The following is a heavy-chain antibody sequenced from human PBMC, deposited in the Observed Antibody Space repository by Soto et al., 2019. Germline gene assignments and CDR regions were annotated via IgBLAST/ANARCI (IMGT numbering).Heavy chain of an antibody. D-gene: IGHD2-2*01. V-gene: IGHV3-23*01. Sequence: RGSLRLSFATSRFTFSGYAISLVRQAPGKGMEWVSAISGSGGSTYYADSVKGRFTISRDNSKNTLYLQMNSLKTEDTAVYYFARTYCSSTRCYYYYYMDVWGKGTTVTVSS. CDR3: ARTYCSSTRCYYYYYMDV. CDR2: ISGSGGST. CDR1: RFTFSGYA. J-gene: IGHJ6*03.